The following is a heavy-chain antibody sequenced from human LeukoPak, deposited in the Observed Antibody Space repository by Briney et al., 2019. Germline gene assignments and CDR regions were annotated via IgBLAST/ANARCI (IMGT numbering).Heavy chain of an antibody. D-gene: IGHD6-13*01. CDR3: ARGLIAADP. CDR2: INHSGST. CDR1: IESFSGHY. J-gene: IGHJ4*02. V-gene: IGHV4-34*01. Sequence: SETLSLTCAVYIESFSGHYWSWIRQPPGKGLEWIGEINHSGSTNYNPSLKSRVTISVDTSKNQFSLKLSSVTAADTAVYYCARGLIAADPWGQGTLVTVSS.